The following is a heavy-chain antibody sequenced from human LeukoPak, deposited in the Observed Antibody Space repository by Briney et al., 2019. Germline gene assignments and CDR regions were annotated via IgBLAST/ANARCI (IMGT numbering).Heavy chain of an antibody. J-gene: IGHJ4*02. D-gene: IGHD3-3*01. CDR2: TYYRSKWYN. CDR3: ARETDFGVVTN. CDR1: GDSVSSNGAS. Sequence: SQTLSLTCDISGDSVSSNGASWTWIRQSPSRGLEWLGRTYYRSKWYNDYAVSVKSRISINPGTSKNQFSLQLNSVTPEDTAVYYCARETDFGVVTNWGQGTLVTVS. V-gene: IGHV6-1*01.